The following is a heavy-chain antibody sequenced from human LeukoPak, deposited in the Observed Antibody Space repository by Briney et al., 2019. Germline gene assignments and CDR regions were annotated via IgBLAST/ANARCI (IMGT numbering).Heavy chain of an antibody. CDR1: GFTFSNYW. CDR2: INPDGSTT. CDR3: ARGYSGSYRVDY. D-gene: IGHD1-26*01. V-gene: IGHV3-74*01. J-gene: IGHJ4*02. Sequence: PGGSLRLSCAASGFTFSNYWMHWVRQAPGKGLVWVSRINPDGSTTNYADSVMGRFTISRDSAKNTLYLQMNSLRAEDTAVYYCARGYSGSYRVDYWGRGTLVTVSS.